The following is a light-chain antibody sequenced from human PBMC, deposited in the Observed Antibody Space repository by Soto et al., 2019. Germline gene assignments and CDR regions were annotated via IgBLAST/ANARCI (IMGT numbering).Light chain of an antibody. J-gene: IGLJ3*02. CDR2: LEGSRSY. CDR1: SGHSSYI. Sequence: QLVLTQSSSASASLGSSVKLTCTLSSGHSSYIIAWHQQQPGKAPRYLMKLEGSRSYNKGSGVPDRFSGSSSGADRYLTIYNLQYEDEADYYCETWDSNSWVFGGGTKLTVL. CDR3: ETWDSNSWV. V-gene: IGLV4-60*02.